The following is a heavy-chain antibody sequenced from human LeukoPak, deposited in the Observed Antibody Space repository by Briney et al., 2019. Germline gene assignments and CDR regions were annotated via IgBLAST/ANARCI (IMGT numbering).Heavy chain of an antibody. J-gene: IGHJ4*02. Sequence: ASVKVSCKASGYTFTSYDINWVRQATGQGLEWMGWMNPNSGNTGYSQKFQGRATTTRNTSISTAYMELSSLRSEDTAVYYCARGTRGDILTGYSLGYWGQGTLVTVSS. V-gene: IGHV1-8*01. CDR3: ARGTRGDILTGYSLGY. D-gene: IGHD3-9*01. CDR1: GYTFTSYD. CDR2: MNPNSGNT.